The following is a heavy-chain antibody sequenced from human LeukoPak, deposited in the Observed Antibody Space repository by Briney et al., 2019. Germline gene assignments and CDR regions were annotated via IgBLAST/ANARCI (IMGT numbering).Heavy chain of an antibody. Sequence: SETLCLTCTVTGGSISSYYWSWIRQPAGMGLEWIVRIATSGSTHYSASLKSRVTMSVDTSKNQFYLNLSSVAAADTAVYYCAREGQQRPLDYWGRGTLVTVSS. CDR2: IATSGST. CDR1: GGSISSYY. V-gene: IGHV4-4*07. D-gene: IGHD6-25*01. CDR3: AREGQQRPLDY. J-gene: IGHJ4*01.